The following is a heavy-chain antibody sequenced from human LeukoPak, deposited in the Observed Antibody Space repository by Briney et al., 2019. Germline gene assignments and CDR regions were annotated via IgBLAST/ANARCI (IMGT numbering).Heavy chain of an antibody. V-gene: IGHV3-23*01. Sequence: GGSLRLSCAASGFTFSNYAMSWVRQAPGKGLEWVSGINGGGGGGTFHADSVRGRFTISRDNSKNTLYLQMSSLRAEDTAVYYCAASLPNIVVVPAAKGPFGSWGQGTLVTVSS. CDR1: GFTFSNYA. D-gene: IGHD2-2*01. CDR3: AASLPNIVVVPAAKGPFGS. CDR2: INGGGGGGT. J-gene: IGHJ5*02.